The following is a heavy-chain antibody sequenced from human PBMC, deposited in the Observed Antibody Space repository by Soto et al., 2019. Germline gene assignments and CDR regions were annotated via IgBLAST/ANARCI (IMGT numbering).Heavy chain of an antibody. V-gene: IGHV3-30-3*01. D-gene: IGHD6-19*01. CDR2: ISYDGSNK. Sequence: QVQLVESGGGVVQPGRSLRLSCAASGFTFSSYAMHWVRQAPGKGLEWVAVISYDGSNKYYADSVKGRFTISRDNSKNTLYLQMNSLIAEDTAVYYWAESSGWHSRLPFDYWGQGTLVTVSS. J-gene: IGHJ4*02. CDR1: GFTFSSYA. CDR3: AESSGWHSRLPFDY.